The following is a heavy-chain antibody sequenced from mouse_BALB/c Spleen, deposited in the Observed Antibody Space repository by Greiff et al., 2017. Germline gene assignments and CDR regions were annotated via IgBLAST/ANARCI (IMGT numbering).Heavy chain of an antibody. CDR3: ARHIYYDYEDAMDY. Sequence: EVQRVESGGGLVQPGGSLKLSCAASGFTFSSYTMSWVRQTPEKRLEWVAYISNGGGSTYYPDTVKGRFTISRDNAKNTLYLQMSSLKSEDTAMYYCARHIYYDYEDAMDYWGQGTSVTVSS. D-gene: IGHD2-4*01. V-gene: IGHV5-12-2*01. CDR1: GFTFSSYT. CDR2: ISNGGGST. J-gene: IGHJ4*01.